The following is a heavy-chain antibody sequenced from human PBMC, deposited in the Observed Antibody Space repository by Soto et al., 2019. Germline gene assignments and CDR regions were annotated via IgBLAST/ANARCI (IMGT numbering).Heavy chain of an antibody. CDR2: ISAYNGNT. CDR3: ARAWDIVVVPAALPYY. J-gene: IGHJ4*02. D-gene: IGHD2-2*01. CDR1: GYTFTSYG. Sequence: QVQLVQSGAEVKKPGASVKVSCKASGYTFTSYGINWVRQAPGQGLEWMGWISAYNGNTNYAQKLQGRVTMTPDTSTSTDYMELSRLRSDDTAVYYCARAWDIVVVPAALPYYWGQGTLVTVSS. V-gene: IGHV1-18*01.